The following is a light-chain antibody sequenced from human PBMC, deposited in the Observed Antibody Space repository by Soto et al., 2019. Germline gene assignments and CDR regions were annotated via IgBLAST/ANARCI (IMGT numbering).Light chain of an antibody. CDR3: NSYTSRNPYV. J-gene: IGLJ1*01. V-gene: IGLV2-14*01. Sequence: QSALAQPASVSGSPGQSITISCTGTSSDVGGYRYVSWFQQHPGKAPKLIIYEVSHRPSGVSNRFSASKSGNTASLTISGLQDEDEADYYCNSYTSRNPYVFGSGTKVTVL. CDR1: SSDVGGYRY. CDR2: EVS.